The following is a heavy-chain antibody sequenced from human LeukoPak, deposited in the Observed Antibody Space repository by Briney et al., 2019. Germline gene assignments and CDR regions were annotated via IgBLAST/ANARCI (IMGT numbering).Heavy chain of an antibody. J-gene: IGHJ4*02. CDR1: GFTVSIKY. Sequence: GGSLRLSCAASGFTVSIKYMSCARQARGEGLEWVSVIYSGGSTDYADSVKGRLTISRDNSKNTLYLQMNSLRAEDTAVYYCARGKPHFDYGGQGTLVTVSS. CDR2: IYSGGST. CDR3: ARGKPHFDY. V-gene: IGHV3-53*01.